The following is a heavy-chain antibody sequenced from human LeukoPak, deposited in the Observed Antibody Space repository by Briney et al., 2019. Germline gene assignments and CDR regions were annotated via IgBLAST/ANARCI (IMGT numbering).Heavy chain of an antibody. Sequence: PSETLSLTCTVSGGSINNYYWRWIRQPPGKGLECIGHIYYTGSTYYKPSLASRVTISVDTAKNQISLKVSSVTAADTAVYYCARYEEFSTGYSASSPRHYFGHWGQGALVTVSS. D-gene: IGHD3/OR15-3a*01. CDR3: ARYEEFSTGYSASSPRHYFGH. V-gene: IGHV4-59*01. CDR2: IYYTGST. CDR1: GGSINNYY. J-gene: IGHJ4*02.